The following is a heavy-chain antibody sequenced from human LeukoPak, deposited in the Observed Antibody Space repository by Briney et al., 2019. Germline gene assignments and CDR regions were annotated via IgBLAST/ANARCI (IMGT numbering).Heavy chain of an antibody. V-gene: IGHV4-34*01. D-gene: IGHD6-6*01. Sequence: SETLSLTCAVYGGAFSGYYWSWIRQPPGKGLEWIGEINHSGSTNYNPSLKSRVTISVDTSKNQFSLKLSSVTAADTAVYYCARGQTSSSYYFDYWGQGTLVTVSS. CDR2: INHSGST. J-gene: IGHJ4*02. CDR1: GGAFSGYY. CDR3: ARGQTSSSYYFDY.